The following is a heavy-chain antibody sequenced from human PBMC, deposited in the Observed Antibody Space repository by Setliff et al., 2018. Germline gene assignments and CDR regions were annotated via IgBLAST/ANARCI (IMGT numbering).Heavy chain of an antibody. CDR1: GGSISSYY. Sequence: SETLSLTCTVSGGSISSYYWSWIRQPPGKGLEWIGYIYYSGSTNYNPSLKSRVTMSVDTSKNQFSLKLTSVTAADTAVYYCARVPALGGIVGTHGIDNWGQGTLVTVSS. CDR2: IYYSGST. V-gene: IGHV4-59*08. J-gene: IGHJ4*02. D-gene: IGHD1-26*01. CDR3: ARVPALGGIVGTHGIDN.